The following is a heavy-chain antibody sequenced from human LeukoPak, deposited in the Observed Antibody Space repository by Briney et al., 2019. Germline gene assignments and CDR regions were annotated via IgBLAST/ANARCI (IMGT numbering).Heavy chain of an antibody. CDR3: ATPAGYSYDWFDY. J-gene: IGHJ4*02. V-gene: IGHV3-23*01. CDR1: GFTFSGYA. D-gene: IGHD5-18*01. Sequence: SGGSLRLSCAASGFTFSGYAMSWVRQAPGKGLEWVSAISVSGGGTYYADSVKGRFTISRDNSKNTLYLQMDSLRAEDTAVYYCATPAGYSYDWFDYWGQGTLVTVSS. CDR2: ISVSGGGT.